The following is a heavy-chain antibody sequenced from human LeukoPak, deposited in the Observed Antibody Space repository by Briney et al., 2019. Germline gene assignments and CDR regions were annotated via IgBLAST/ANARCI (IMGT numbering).Heavy chain of an antibody. J-gene: IGHJ4*02. D-gene: IGHD3-10*01. CDR2: IKQDGSEK. V-gene: IGHV3-7*01. Sequence: GGSLRLSCAASGFTFSSYWMSWVRQAPGKGLEWVANIKQDGSEKYYVDSVKGRFTISRDNSKNTLYLQMNSLRAEDTAVYYCARPSEVRGALYGYFDYWGQGTLVTVSS. CDR3: ARPSEVRGALYGYFDY. CDR1: GFTFSSYW.